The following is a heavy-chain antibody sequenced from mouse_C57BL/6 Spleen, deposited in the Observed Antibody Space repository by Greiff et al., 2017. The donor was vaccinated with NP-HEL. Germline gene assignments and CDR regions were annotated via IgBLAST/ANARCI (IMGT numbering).Heavy chain of an antibody. V-gene: IGHV1-39*01. D-gene: IGHD1-1*01. CDR3: ARSGLLLRSYPYYYAMDY. CDR2: INPNYGTT. Sequence: EVKLQESGPELVKPGASVKISCKASGYSFTDYNMNWVKQSNGKSLEWIGVINPNYGTTSYNQKFKGKATLTVDQSSSTAYMQLNSLTSEDSAVYYCARSGLLLRSYPYYYAMDYWGQGTSVTVSS. CDR1: GYSFTDYN. J-gene: IGHJ4*01.